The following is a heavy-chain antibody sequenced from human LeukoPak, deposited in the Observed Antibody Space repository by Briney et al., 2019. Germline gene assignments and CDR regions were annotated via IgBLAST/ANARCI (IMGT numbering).Heavy chain of an antibody. Sequence: GGSLRLSCAASGFXFSTHTITWVRQAPGKGLNWVSSITRGSGYTYHADSLKGRFTISRDNAKHSLYLHMNSLRVEDTAVYYCASLTHCGGDCYYFDYWGQGTLVTVSS. D-gene: IGHD2-21*02. CDR2: ITRGSGYT. CDR3: ASLTHCGGDCYYFDY. CDR1: GFXFSTHT. J-gene: IGHJ4*02. V-gene: IGHV3-21*01.